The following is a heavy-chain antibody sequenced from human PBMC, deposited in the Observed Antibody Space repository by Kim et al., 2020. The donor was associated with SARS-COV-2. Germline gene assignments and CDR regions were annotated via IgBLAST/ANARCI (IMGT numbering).Heavy chain of an antibody. CDR2: INVDNGDT. CDR1: GYTFTSYA. CDR3: AREVVKVCGDGSCQPSSGWFDP. Sequence: ASVKVSCKASGYTFTSYAVHWVRQAPGQRLEWMGWINVDNGDTEYSQRFQGRVTITRDRAATTVYMDLSSLTSEDTAIYHCAREVVKVCGDGSCQPSSGWFDPWGQGTPVTVSS. J-gene: IGHJ5*02. D-gene: IGHD2-15*01. V-gene: IGHV1-3*01.